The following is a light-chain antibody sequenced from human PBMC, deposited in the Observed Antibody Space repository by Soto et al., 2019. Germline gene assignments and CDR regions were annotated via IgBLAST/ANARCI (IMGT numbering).Light chain of an antibody. CDR1: SSNVGNNY. CDR3: GTWDSSLNAYV. J-gene: IGLJ1*01. Sequence: QSVLTQPPSASAAPGQRVSISCSGSSSNVGNNYISWYQHFPGAAPKLLIYDNNQRPSGIPDRFSGSKSGTSATLGITGLQTGDEADYYCGTWDSSLNAYVFGTGTKLTVL. V-gene: IGLV1-51*01. CDR2: DNN.